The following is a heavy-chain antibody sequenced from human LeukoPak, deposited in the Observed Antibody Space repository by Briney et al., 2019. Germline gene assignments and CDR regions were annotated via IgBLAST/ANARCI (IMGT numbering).Heavy chain of an antibody. V-gene: IGHV4-4*02. J-gene: IGHJ4*02. CDR2: ISLTGLT. CDR1: GGSISNTNW. D-gene: IGHD2-8*01. CDR3: SRENGAFSPFGY. Sequence: PSGTLSLTCGVSGGSISNTNWWSWVRPPPGQGLEWIGEISLTGLTHYNPSLESRVTVSLDKSKNQLFLNLTSVTAADTAVYYCSRENGAFSPFGYWGQGTLVTVLS.